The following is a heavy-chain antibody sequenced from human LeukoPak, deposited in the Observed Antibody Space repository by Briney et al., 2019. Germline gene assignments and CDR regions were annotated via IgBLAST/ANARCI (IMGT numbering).Heavy chain of an antibody. CDR2: ISHDGRNT. D-gene: IGHD4-17*01. J-gene: IGHJ4*02. V-gene: IGHV3-30*04. Sequence: GGSLILSCAASGFTFGSYSMHWVRQAPGKGLEWVAVISHDGRNTYYAKSVKGRFTISRDDSKNTLYLQMNSLRADDTAVYYCARNSVTTGYYFDYWGQGTLVTVSS. CDR3: ARNSVTTGYYFDY. CDR1: GFTFGSYS.